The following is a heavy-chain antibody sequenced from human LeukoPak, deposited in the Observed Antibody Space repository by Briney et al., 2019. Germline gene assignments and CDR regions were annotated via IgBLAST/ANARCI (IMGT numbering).Heavy chain of an antibody. Sequence: SETLSLTCTVSGGSISSYYWNWIRQPPGKGLEWIGYIYYSGSTNYNPSFKSRVTISIDTSKNQFSLKLSSVTAADTAVYYCARHQWVPAFDIWGQGTKVTVSS. CDR2: IYYSGST. J-gene: IGHJ3*02. CDR3: ARHQWVPAFDI. D-gene: IGHD1-26*01. V-gene: IGHV4-59*08. CDR1: GGSISSYY.